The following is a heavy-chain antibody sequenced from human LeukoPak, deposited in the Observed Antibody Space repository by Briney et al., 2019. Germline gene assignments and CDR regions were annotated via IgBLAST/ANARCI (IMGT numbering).Heavy chain of an antibody. V-gene: IGHV3-23*01. D-gene: IGHD6-19*01. CDR1: GFTFSSYA. CDR3: ERAIHSLGGAVAGTSKLNWFDP. CDR2: MNPDSGST. Sequence: GASLKLSCAASGFTFSSYAMSWVRQAPGQGLEWMSCMNPDSGSTGYAHYAKGRVTISRDNSMSTAYLQMNSLRAEDTAVYSCERAIHSLGGAVAGTSKLNWFDPWGQGTMVTVSS. J-gene: IGHJ5*02.